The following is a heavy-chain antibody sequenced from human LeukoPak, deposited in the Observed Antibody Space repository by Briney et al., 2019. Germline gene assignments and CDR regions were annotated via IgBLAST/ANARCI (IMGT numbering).Heavy chain of an antibody. CDR3: ARTPIYYYDNSGYFT. J-gene: IGHJ5*02. Sequence: PSETLSLTCTVSGGSISSSSYYWGWIRRPPGKGLEWIGSIYYSGSTYYNPSLKSRVTMSVDTSKNQFSLKLSSVTAADTAVYYCARTPIYYYDNSGYFTWGQGTLVTVSS. CDR1: GGSISSSSYY. V-gene: IGHV4-39*07. D-gene: IGHD3-22*01. CDR2: IYYSGST.